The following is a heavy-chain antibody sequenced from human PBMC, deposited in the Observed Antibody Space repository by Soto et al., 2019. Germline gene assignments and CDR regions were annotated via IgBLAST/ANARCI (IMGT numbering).Heavy chain of an antibody. CDR1: GGSISSYY. D-gene: IGHD6-6*01. J-gene: IGHJ6*02. CDR3: ARDRSIASATCTTRRSYYHGMDV. Sequence: PSETLSLTCTVSGGSISSYYWSWIRQPAGKGLEWIGRIYTSGSTNYNPSLKSRVTMSVDTSKNQFSLKLSSVTAADTAVYYCARDRSIASATCTTRRSYYHGMDVWGQGTTVTVSS. V-gene: IGHV4-4*07. CDR2: IYTSGST.